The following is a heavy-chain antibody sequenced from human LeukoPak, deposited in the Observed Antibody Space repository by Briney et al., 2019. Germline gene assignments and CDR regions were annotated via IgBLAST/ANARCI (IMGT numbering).Heavy chain of an antibody. CDR2: IYHTGSA. J-gene: IGHJ4*02. Sequence: SETLSLTCSVSGYSFTSGHYWGWIRQPPGKGLEWIANIYHTGSAHYNPSLKSRVTISVDTSKNQFSLKLISVTAADTAVYYCARYCTSTTCILRGFDYWGQGTLVTVSS. V-gene: IGHV4-38-2*01. CDR1: GYSFTSGHY. D-gene: IGHD2-2*01. CDR3: ARYCTSTTCILRGFDY.